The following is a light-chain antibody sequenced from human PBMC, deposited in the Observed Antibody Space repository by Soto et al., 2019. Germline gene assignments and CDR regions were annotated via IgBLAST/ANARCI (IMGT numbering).Light chain of an antibody. Sequence: DIQMTQSPSTLSASVGDRVTITCRASQTVERWLAWYQQKPGTAPKVLIYHASNLQSGVPSRFSGSGSGTDFTLTISSLQPEDFATYYCLQDYNYPRTFGQGTKVDNK. CDR3: LQDYNYPRT. CDR2: HAS. V-gene: IGKV1-5*01. J-gene: IGKJ1*01. CDR1: QTVERW.